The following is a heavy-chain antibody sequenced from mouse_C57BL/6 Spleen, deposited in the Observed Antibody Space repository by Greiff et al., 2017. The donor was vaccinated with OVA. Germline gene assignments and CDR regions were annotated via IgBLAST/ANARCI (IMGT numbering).Heavy chain of an antibody. V-gene: IGHV1-85*01. J-gene: IGHJ3*01. Sequence: QVQLQQSGPELVKPGASVKLSCKASGYTFTSYDINWVKQRPGQGLEWIGWIYPRDGSTKYNEKFKGEATLTVDTSSSTAYMELHSLTSEDSAVYFCAETAQEAWFAYWGQGTLVTVSA. CDR2: IYPRDGST. CDR3: AETAQEAWFAY. CDR1: GYTFTSYD. D-gene: IGHD3-2*02.